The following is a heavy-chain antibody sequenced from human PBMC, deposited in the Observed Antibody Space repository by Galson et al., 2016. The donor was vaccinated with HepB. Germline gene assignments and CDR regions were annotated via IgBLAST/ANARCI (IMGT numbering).Heavy chain of an antibody. V-gene: IGHV1-69*13. J-gene: IGHJ4*02. D-gene: IGHD1-26*01. CDR3: AREGLMGGSFDY. CDR1: GGTFSSYA. CDR2: IIPIFGTA. Sequence: SVKVSCKASGGTFSSYAISWVRQAPGQGLEWMGGIIPIFGTANYAQKFQGRVTVTADESTSTAYMERSSLRSEDKAVYYCAREGLMGGSFDYWGQGTLVTVSS.